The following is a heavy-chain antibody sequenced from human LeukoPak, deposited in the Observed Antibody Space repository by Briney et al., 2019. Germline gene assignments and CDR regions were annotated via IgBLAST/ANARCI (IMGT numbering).Heavy chain of an antibody. Sequence: SETLSLTCTVSGGSISSNSYYWGWIRQPAGKGLEWIGRIYTSGSTNYNPSLKSRVTISVDTSKNQFSLKLSSVTAADTAVYYCARDSGGDYAWFDPWGQGTLVTVSS. CDR1: GGSISSNSYY. CDR2: IYTSGST. V-gene: IGHV4-61*02. D-gene: IGHD2-21*02. J-gene: IGHJ5*02. CDR3: ARDSGGDYAWFDP.